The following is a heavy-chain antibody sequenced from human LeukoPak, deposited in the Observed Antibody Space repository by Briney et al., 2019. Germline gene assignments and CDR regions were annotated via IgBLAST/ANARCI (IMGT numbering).Heavy chain of an antibody. CDR2: VYYSGSA. Sequence: SETLSLTCTVSGGSISSSNYYWGWIRQPPGMTLEWIGSVYYSGSAFYNPSLKSRVTTSVDTSKNLFSLDLGSVTAADTAVYYCVRRGSGITAVADYWGQGTLVTVSS. CDR3: VRRGSGITAVADY. V-gene: IGHV4-39*02. D-gene: IGHD1-20*01. J-gene: IGHJ4*02. CDR1: GGSISSSNYY.